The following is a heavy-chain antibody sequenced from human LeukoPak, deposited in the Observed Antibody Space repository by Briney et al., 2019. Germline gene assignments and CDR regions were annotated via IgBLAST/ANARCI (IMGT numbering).Heavy chain of an antibody. CDR3: ARDARGSYCSGGSCYRNYYYYGMDV. J-gene: IGHJ6*02. CDR1: GGSISSYY. V-gene: IGHV4-4*07. CDR2: IYTRGST. Sequence: SETLSLTCTVSGGSISSYYWSWIRQPAGKGLEWFGRIYTRGSTNYNPSLKSRVTMSVDTSKNQFSLKLSSVTAADTAVYYCARDARGSYCSGGSCYRNYYYYGMDVWGQGTTVTVSS. D-gene: IGHD2-15*01.